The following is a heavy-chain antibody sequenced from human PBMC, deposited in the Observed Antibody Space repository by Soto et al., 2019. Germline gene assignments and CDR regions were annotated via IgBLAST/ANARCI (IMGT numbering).Heavy chain of an antibody. V-gene: IGHV4-34*01. CDR2: INHSGGT. Sequence: PSETLSLTCVVYGGSFRGFYWSWIRQPPGKGLEWIGEINHSGGTNYNPSLKSRLTISIDTSKNQLSLHLSSVTAADTAVYYCARGLPPYYDFWSDYRPDYYYYMDVWGKGTTVTVSS. CDR3: ARGLPPYYDFWSDYRPDYYYYMDV. D-gene: IGHD3-3*01. CDR1: GGSFRGFY. J-gene: IGHJ6*03.